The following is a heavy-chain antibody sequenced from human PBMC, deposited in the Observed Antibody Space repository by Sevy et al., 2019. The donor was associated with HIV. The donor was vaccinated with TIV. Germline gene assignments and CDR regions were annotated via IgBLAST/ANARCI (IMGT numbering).Heavy chain of an antibody. J-gene: IGHJ4*02. CDR2: ITISGGST. V-gene: IGHV3-23*01. D-gene: IGHD5-18*01. CDR1: GFTFSTYA. Sequence: GGSLRLSCAASGFTFSTYAMTWVRQAPGKGLEWVSVITISGGSTYYADSVKGRFTISRDNSKNNLYLQMNSLRAEDTAVYYCVREGVGGYSYGFDYWGQGTLVTVSS. CDR3: VREGVGGYSYGFDY.